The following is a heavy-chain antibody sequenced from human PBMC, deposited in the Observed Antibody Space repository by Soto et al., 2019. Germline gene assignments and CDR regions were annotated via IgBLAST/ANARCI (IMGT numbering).Heavy chain of an antibody. D-gene: IGHD3-9*01. V-gene: IGHV3-30*18. CDR2: ISYDGSNK. Sequence: QPGGSLRLSCAASGFTFSSYGMHWVRQAPGKGLEWVAIISYDGSNKYYADSVKGRFTISRDNSKNTLYLQMNSLRAEDTAVYYCAKDRHYDILTGRYYYGMDVWGQGTTVTVSS. CDR3: AKDRHYDILTGRYYYGMDV. J-gene: IGHJ6*02. CDR1: GFTFSSYG.